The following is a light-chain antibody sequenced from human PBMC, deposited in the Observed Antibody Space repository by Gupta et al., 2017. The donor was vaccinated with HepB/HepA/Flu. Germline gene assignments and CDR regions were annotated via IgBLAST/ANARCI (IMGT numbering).Light chain of an antibody. Sequence: QSVLTQPPSVSAAPGQRSTSPCTGSSSNTGAGYDVHWYQQLPGTAPKLLIYGNSNRPSGVPDRFSGSKSGTSASLAITGLQAEDEADYYCQSYDSGLSGLYVFGTGTKVTVL. CDR1: SSNTGAGYD. CDR3: QSYDSGLSGLYV. J-gene: IGLJ1*01. CDR2: GNS. V-gene: IGLV1-40*01.